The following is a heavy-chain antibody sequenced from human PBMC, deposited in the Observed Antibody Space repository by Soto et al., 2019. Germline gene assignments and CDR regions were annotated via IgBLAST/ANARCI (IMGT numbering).Heavy chain of an antibody. CDR2: ISAHNGNT. CDR1: GYAFTTYG. J-gene: IGHJ4*02. D-gene: IGHD1-1*01. Sequence: QVHLVQSGAEVKKPGASVKVSCKGSGYAFTTYGITWVRQAPGQGLEWMGWISAHNGNTNYAQKLQGRVTVTRDTSPSTASMELRSLRSADTAVYYCARGRYGDYWGQGALVTVSS. V-gene: IGHV1-18*01. CDR3: ARGRYGDY.